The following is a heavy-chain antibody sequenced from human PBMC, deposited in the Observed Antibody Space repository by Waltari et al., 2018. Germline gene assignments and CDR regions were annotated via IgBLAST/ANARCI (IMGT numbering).Heavy chain of an antibody. V-gene: IGHV3-49*04. Sequence: EVQLVESGGGLVQPGRSLRLSCPASGFTFGDYAMSWVRQAPGKGLEWVGFIRSKAYGGTTEYAASVKGRFTISRDDSKSIAYLQMNSLKTEDTAVYYCTRAADYYDSSGYYYWGQGTLVTVSS. CDR2: IRSKAYGGTT. CDR1: GFTFGDYA. D-gene: IGHD3-22*01. J-gene: IGHJ4*02. CDR3: TRAADYYDSSGYYY.